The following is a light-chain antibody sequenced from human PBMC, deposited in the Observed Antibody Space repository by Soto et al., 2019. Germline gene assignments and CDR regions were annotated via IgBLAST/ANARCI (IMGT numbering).Light chain of an antibody. CDR3: AAWDDSLNGAV. V-gene: IGLV1-44*01. Sequence: QSVRTQPPSASGTPGQRVTISCSGSSSNIGSNTVNWYQQLPGTAPKLLIYSNNQRPSGVPDRFSGSKSGTSASLAISGLQSEDEADYYCAAWDDSLNGAVFGGGTQLTVL. J-gene: IGLJ7*01. CDR1: SSNIGSNT. CDR2: SNN.